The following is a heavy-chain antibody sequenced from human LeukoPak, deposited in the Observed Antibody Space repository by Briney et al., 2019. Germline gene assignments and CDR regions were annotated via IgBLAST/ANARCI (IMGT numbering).Heavy chain of an antibody. CDR3: ARIGYSYGYSHYYGFDP. J-gene: IGHJ5*02. CDR2: ISAYNGNT. Sequence: ASVKVSCKSSGYTFTNYGISWVRQAPGQGLEWMGWISAYNGNTNYAQKLQVRVTMTTDTSTSTAYMELRSLRSDDTAVYYCARIGYSYGYSHYYGFDPWGQGTLVTVS. CDR1: GYTFTNYG. V-gene: IGHV1-18*01. D-gene: IGHD5-18*01.